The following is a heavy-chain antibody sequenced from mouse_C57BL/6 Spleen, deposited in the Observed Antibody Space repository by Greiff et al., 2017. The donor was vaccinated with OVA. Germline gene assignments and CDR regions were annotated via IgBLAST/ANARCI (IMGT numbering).Heavy chain of an antibody. CDR1: GYTFTSYW. V-gene: IGHV1-53*01. J-gene: IGHJ2*01. CDR3: AYSNYAVYYYDY. CDR2: INPSNGGT. Sequence: VQLQQPGTELVKPGASVKLSCKASGYTFTSYWMHWVKQRPGQGLEWIGNINPSNGGTNYNEKFKSKATLTVDKSSSTAYMQHSSLTSEDSAVYYCAYSNYAVYYYDYWGQGTTLTVSS. D-gene: IGHD2-5*01.